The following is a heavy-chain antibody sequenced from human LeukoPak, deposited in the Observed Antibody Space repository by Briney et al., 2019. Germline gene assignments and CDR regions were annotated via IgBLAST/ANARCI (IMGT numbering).Heavy chain of an antibody. CDR3: AREDLNTILGAFDI. J-gene: IGHJ3*02. V-gene: IGHV1-2*06. CDR1: GYTFTCYY. D-gene: IGHD2/OR15-2a*01. CDR2: INPNSGGT. Sequence: GASVKVSCKASGYTFTCYYMHWVRQAPGQGLEWMGRINPNSGGTNYAQKFQGRVTMTRDTSTSTAYMELSTLRSDDTAVYYCAREDLNTILGAFDIWGQGTMVTVSS.